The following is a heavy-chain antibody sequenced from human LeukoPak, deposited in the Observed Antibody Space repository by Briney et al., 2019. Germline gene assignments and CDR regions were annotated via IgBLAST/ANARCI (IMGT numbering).Heavy chain of an antibody. CDR1: GGSITITNY. J-gene: IGHJ4*02. CDR2: VNLQGST. V-gene: IGHV4-4*02. CDR3: ASSLYYYTSGAGFDY. Sequence: PSGTLSLTCGVSGGSITITNYWTWVRQPPGKGLEWIGEVNLQGSTNYNPSLMGRVAISVDTSENHISLQLTSVTAADTAVYYCASSLYYYTSGAGFDYWGQGTLVTVSS. D-gene: IGHD3-10*01.